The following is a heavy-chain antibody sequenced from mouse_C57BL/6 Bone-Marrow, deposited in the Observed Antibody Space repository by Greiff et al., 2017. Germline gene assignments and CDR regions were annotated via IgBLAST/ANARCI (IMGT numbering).Heavy chain of an antibody. J-gene: IGHJ2*01. D-gene: IGHD1-1*01. CDR3: TTLDGSFFDY. V-gene: IGHV14-4*01. CDR2: IDPENGDT. Sequence: SGAELVRPGASVKLSCTASGFNIKDDYMHWVKQRPEQGLEWIGWIDPENGDTEYASKFQGKATITADTSSNTAYLQLSSLTSEDTAVYYCTTLDGSFFDYWGQGTTLTVSS. CDR1: GFNIKDDY.